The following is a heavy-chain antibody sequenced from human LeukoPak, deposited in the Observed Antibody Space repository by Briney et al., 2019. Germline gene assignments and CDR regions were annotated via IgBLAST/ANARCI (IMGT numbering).Heavy chain of an antibody. V-gene: IGHV3-23*01. CDR2: ISGSGGGT. Sequence: QPGGSLRLSCAASGFDFSAFGMNWVRQAPGKGLEWVSSISGSGGGTYYADSVKGRFTISRDNSKNTLYLQMNSLKTEDTAVYYCTTEITMIFPYYFDYWGQGTLVTVSS. D-gene: IGHD3-22*01. J-gene: IGHJ4*02. CDR1: GFDFSAFG. CDR3: TTEITMIFPYYFDY.